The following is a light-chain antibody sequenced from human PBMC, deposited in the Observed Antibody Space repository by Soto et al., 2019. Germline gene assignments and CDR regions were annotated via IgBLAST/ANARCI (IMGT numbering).Light chain of an antibody. CDR1: SSNIGSNY. CDR2: RNN. J-gene: IGLJ1*01. CDR3: AAWDDSLSAHYV. V-gene: IGLV1-47*01. Sequence: QAVVTQPPSASGTPGQRVTISCSGSSSNIGSNYVYWYQQLPGTAPKLLIYRNNQRPSGVPDRCSGSKSGTSASLAISGLRSEDEADYYCAAWDDSLSAHYVFGTGTKLTVL.